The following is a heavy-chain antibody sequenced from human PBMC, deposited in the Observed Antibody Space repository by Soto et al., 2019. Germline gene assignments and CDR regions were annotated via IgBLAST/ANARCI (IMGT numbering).Heavy chain of an antibody. Sequence: PGWSLRLSCASSVFSFIRHWMHWVRQPPGKGLVWVSRINGNGSTTSDADFVKGRVTISRDNAKNTLYLQMNSLGDEDTAVYYCVRALAGSRNGFDIWGQGTVVTVSS. CDR2: INGNGSTT. CDR1: VFSFIRHW. CDR3: VRALAGSRNGFDI. D-gene: IGHD6-19*01. V-gene: IGHV3-74*01. J-gene: IGHJ3*02.